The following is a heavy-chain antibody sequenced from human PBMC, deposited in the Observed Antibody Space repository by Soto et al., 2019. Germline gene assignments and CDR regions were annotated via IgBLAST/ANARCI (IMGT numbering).Heavy chain of an antibody. J-gene: IGHJ6*02. CDR1: GYNFTNYG. D-gene: IGHD3-22*01. CDR2: ISPYYGNT. CDR3: ARGDSIGRVYDGMDV. V-gene: IGHV1-18*01. Sequence: QVQLMQSGAEVKKPGASVMVSCKASGYNFTNYGLTWVRQAPGQGLEWMGWISPYYGNTNYAQNFRGRLTLTTETSTASAYMELRSLRSDDTAVYYCARGDSIGRVYDGMDVWGQGTTVTVSS.